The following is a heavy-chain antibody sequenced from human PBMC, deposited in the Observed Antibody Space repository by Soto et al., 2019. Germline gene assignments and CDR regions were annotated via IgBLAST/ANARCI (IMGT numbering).Heavy chain of an antibody. CDR1: GGTFSSYA. V-gene: IGHV1-69*13. J-gene: IGHJ4*02. CDR2: IIPIFGTA. D-gene: IGHD1-26*01. Sequence: SVKVSCKACGGTFSSYAISCVRQAPGQGLEWMGGIIPIFGTANYAQKFQGRVTITADESTSTAYMELSSRTSEYTALYYCATSLLRYSGSHAPDYWGQGTLVTL. CDR3: ATSLLRYSGSHAPDY.